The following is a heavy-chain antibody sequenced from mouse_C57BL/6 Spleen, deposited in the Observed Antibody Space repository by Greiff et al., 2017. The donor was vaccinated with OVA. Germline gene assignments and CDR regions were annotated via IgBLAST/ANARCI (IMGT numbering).Heavy chain of an antibody. V-gene: IGHV5-4*01. CDR1: GFTFSSYA. CDR2: ISDGGSYT. CDR3: AREGFAY. J-gene: IGHJ3*01. Sequence: EVQRVESGGGLVKPGGSLKLSCAASGFTFSSYAMSWVRQTPEQRLEWVATISDGGSYTYYPDNVKGRFTISRDNAKNNLYLQMSHLKSEDTAMYYCAREGFAYWGQGTLVTVSA.